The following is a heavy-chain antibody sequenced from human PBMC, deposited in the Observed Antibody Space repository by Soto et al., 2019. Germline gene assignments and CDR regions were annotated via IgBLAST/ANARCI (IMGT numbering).Heavy chain of an antibody. Sequence: SETLSLTCTVSGGSISSSSYYWGWIRQPPGKGLEWIGSIYYSGSTYYNPSLKSRVTISVDMSKNQFSLKLSSVTAADTAVYYCARPGHSGWYGPTDYYYGMDVWGQGTTVTVSS. J-gene: IGHJ6*02. V-gene: IGHV4-39*01. CDR3: ARPGHSGWYGPTDYYYGMDV. D-gene: IGHD6-19*01. CDR1: GGSISSSSYY. CDR2: IYYSGST.